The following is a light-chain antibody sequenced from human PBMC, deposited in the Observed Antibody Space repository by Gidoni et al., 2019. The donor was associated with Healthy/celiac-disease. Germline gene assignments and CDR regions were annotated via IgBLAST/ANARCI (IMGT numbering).Light chain of an antibody. J-gene: IGKJ3*01. CDR2: GAS. V-gene: IGKV3-20*01. CDR3: QQYGSSPLT. CDR1: QSVSSSY. Sequence: EIVLTQSAGTLSLSPGERATLSCRASQSVSSSYLAWYQQTPGQAPRLLIYGASSRATGLPDRCSGSASGTDFTLTISRLAPEDFAVYYCQQYGSSPLTFGPETKVDIK.